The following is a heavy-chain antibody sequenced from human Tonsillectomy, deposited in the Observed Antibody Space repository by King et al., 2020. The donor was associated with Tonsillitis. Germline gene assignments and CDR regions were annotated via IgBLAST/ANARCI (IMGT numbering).Heavy chain of an antibody. V-gene: IGHV4-59*08. CDR2: IYYSGST. Sequence: VQLQESGPGLVKPSETLSLTCTVSGGSISSYYWSWIRQPPGKGLEWIGYIYYSGSTNYYPSLKSRVTISVDTSKNQFSLKLSSVTAADTAVYYCARLGHMMPFDYWGQGTLVTVSS. CDR1: GGSISSYY. CDR3: ARLGHMMPFDY. D-gene: IGHD3-16*01. J-gene: IGHJ4*02.